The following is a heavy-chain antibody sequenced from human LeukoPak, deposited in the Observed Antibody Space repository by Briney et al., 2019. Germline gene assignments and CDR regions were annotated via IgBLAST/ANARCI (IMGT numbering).Heavy chain of an antibody. J-gene: IGHJ6*02. Sequence: ASVKVSCKASGFTFTSSAMQWVRQARGQRLEWIGWIVVGSGNTNYAQKFQQRVTITRDMSTSTAYMEVSSLRSEDTAVYYCAATVHYCSGGSCYNHYYGMDVWGQGTTVTVSS. CDR1: GFTFTSSA. CDR3: AATVHYCSGGSCYNHYYGMDV. CDR2: IVVGSGNT. D-gene: IGHD2-15*01. V-gene: IGHV1-58*02.